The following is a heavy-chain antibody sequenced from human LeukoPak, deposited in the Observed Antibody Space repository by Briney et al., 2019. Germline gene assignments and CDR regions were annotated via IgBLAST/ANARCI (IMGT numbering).Heavy chain of an antibody. D-gene: IGHD1-7*01. Sequence: GGSLRLSCAASGFTFSSYGMHWVRQAPGKGLEWVAVIWYDGSNKYYADSVKGRFTISRDNSKNTLYLQMNSLRAEDTAVYYCTTDWVGLELGQSDIWGQGTMVTVSS. J-gene: IGHJ3*02. V-gene: IGHV3-33*01. CDR3: TTDWVGLELGQSDI. CDR1: GFTFSSYG. CDR2: IWYDGSNK.